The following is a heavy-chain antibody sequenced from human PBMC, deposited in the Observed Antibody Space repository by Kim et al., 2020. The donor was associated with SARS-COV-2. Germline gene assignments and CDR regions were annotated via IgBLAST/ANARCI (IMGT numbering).Heavy chain of an antibody. J-gene: IGHJ5*01. CDR3: ASSSGWYPWFDP. D-gene: IGHD6-19*01. V-gene: IGHV4-59*01. Sequence: TNNPSLEMRVTISVDTSKNQFSLKLNSVTAADAAVYYCASSSGWYPWFDPWGQGTLVTVSS.